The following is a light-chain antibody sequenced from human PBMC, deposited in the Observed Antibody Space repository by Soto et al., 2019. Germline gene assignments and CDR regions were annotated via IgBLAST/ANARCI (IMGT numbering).Light chain of an antibody. J-gene: IGKJ1*01. CDR3: QHYNSYSEA. CDR1: QTISSW. V-gene: IGKV1-5*03. Sequence: DIPMTQSPSTLSGSVGDRVTITCRASQTISSWLAWYQQKPGKAPKLLIYKASTLKSGVPPRFSGRGTGTEFTLTISSLQPDDFATYCCQHYNSYSEAFGQGTKVELK. CDR2: KAS.